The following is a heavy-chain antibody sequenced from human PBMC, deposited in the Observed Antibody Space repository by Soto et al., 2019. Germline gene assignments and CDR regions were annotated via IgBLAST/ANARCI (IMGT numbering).Heavy chain of an antibody. Sequence: GGSLRLSCAASGLTFSSNWMSWVRQAPGRGLECVANIKQDGNEKYYVDSVKGRFTISRDNAKNSLYLQMNSLRAEDTAVYYCARVVGAPDWFDPWGQGTLVTVSS. CDR1: GLTFSSNW. D-gene: IGHD1-26*01. J-gene: IGHJ5*02. CDR3: ARVVGAPDWFDP. CDR2: IKQDGNEK. V-gene: IGHV3-7*04.